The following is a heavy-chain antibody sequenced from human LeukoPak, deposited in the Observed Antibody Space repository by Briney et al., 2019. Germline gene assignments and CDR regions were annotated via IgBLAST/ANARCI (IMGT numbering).Heavy chain of an antibody. D-gene: IGHD3-22*01. V-gene: IGHV4-59*01. CDR3: ARGTINYYDSSGFFDY. Sequence: SETLSLTCTVSGGSISGYYWSWIRQPPGKGLEYIGYIYYSGSTNYNPSLKSRVTISVDTSKNQFSLKLNSVTAADTAVYYCARGTINYYDSSGFFDYWGQGTLVTVSS. CDR1: GGSISGYY. CDR2: IYYSGST. J-gene: IGHJ4*02.